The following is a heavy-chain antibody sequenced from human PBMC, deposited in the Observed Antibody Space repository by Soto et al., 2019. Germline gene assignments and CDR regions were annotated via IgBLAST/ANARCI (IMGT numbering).Heavy chain of an antibody. CDR2: ISYDGSNK. D-gene: IGHD6-13*01. CDR3: ARDIIAAARTFPQDYYYYGMDV. CDR1: GFTFSSYA. Sequence: GGSLRLSCAASGFTFSSYAMHWVRQAPGKGLEWVAVISYDGSNKYYADSVKGRFTISRDNSKNTLYLQMNSLRAEDTAVYYCARDIIAAARTFPQDYYYYGMDVWGQGTTVTVSS. J-gene: IGHJ6*02. V-gene: IGHV3-30-3*01.